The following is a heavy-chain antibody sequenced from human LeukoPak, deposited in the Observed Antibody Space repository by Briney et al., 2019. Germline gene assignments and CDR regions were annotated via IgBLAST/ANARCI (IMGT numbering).Heavy chain of an antibody. CDR3: AKGAMVVVTSPFDY. V-gene: IGHV3-23*01. J-gene: IGHJ4*02. CDR1: ASTFVSYA. CDR2: ISGSGGST. Sequence: PGRSPRLACAPAASTFVSYATRSVRPAPGKGLGWVSAISGSGGSTYYAHSVKGRFTISRDNSKHTLYLQMNSLTAEDTAVYYCAKGAMVVVTSPFDYWGQGTLVTVSS. D-gene: IGHD3-22*01.